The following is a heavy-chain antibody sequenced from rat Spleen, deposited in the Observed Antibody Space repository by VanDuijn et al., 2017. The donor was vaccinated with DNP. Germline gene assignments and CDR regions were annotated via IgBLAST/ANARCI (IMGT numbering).Heavy chain of an antibody. CDR1: GFIFSNYW. V-gene: IGHV5-31*01. CDR3: ARGYDGYDY. CDR2: ISSAGDDT. D-gene: IGHD1-12*03. J-gene: IGHJ2*01. Sequence: EVQLVESGGGPVQPGRSLKLSCVASGFIFSNYWMTWIRQAPGKGLEWVASISSAGDDTYYRDSVKGRFSISRDNVKNTQYLQMDSLRSEDTATYYCARGYDGYDYWGQGVMVTVSS.